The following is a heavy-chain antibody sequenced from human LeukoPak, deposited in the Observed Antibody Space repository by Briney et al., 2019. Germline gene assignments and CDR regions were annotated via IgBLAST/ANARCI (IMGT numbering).Heavy chain of an antibody. D-gene: IGHD6-19*01. CDR2: IKSKTDGGTT. Sequence: GGSLRLSCAASGFTFSNAWMSWVRQAPGKGLEWVGRIKSKTDGGTTDYAAPVKGRFTISRDDSKNTLYLQMNSLKTEDTAVYYCTTEVYSSGWYFYWGRGTLVTVSS. CDR1: GFTFSNAW. CDR3: TTEVYSSGWYFY. V-gene: IGHV3-15*01. J-gene: IGHJ4*02.